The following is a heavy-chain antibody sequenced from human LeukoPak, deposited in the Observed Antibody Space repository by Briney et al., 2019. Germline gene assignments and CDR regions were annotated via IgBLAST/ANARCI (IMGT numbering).Heavy chain of an antibody. CDR2: INPNSGGT. Sequence: ASVKVSCKASGYTFSNYYMHWVRQAPGQGLEWMGWINPNSGGTKYAEKFLGRVTMTRDTSISTAYMELSRLRSDDTAVYYCARGRNLGLGEFGDYWGQGTLVTVSS. CDR3: ARGRNLGLGEFGDY. V-gene: IGHV1-2*02. CDR1: GYTFSNYY. D-gene: IGHD3-10*01. J-gene: IGHJ4*02.